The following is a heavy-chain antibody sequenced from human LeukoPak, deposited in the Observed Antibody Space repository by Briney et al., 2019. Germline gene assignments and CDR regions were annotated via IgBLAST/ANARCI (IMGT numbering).Heavy chain of an antibody. D-gene: IGHD3-22*01. V-gene: IGHV4-34*01. CDR3: ATYLTYYSDMGWFGP. J-gene: IGHJ5*02. CDR2: INPSGRI. Sequence: SETLSLTCAVYGGSFSGYYWTWIRQAPGKGLEWIGVINPSGRISYNPSLKSRLTKSVDASKNQFSLKLSSVTAADTAVYYCATYLTYYSDMGWFGPWAREPWSPSPQ. CDR1: GGSFSGYY.